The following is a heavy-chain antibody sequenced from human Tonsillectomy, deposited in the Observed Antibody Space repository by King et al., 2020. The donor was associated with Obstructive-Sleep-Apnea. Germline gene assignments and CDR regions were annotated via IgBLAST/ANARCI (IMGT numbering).Heavy chain of an antibody. D-gene: IGHD2-15*01. V-gene: IGHV3-49*03. J-gene: IGHJ6*02. CDR1: DFTFGDYA. CDR2: IRSEFYGGTT. CDR3: TSYCSGGSCTVFYYYAMDV. Sequence: VQLVESGGGLVQPGRSLRLSCTASDFTFGDYALSWFRQAPGKGRGGVGFIRSEFYGGTTDYAASVKGRFTISRDDSKSIAYLQMNSLKTEDTAVYYCTSYCSGGSCTVFYYYAMDVWGQGTTVTVSS.